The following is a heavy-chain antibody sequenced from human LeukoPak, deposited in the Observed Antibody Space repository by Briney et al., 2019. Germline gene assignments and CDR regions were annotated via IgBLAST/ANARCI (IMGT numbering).Heavy chain of an antibody. V-gene: IGHV1-8*01. D-gene: IGHD5-12*01. CDR3: ARGARRVATSKTPAPDYYYYYMDV. J-gene: IGHJ6*03. CDR1: GYTFTSYD. CDR2: MNPNSGNT. Sequence: ASVKVSCKASGYTFTSYDINWVRQATGQGLEWMGWMNPNSGNTGYAQKFQGRVTMTRNTSISTAYMELSSLRSEDTAVYYCARGARRVATSKTPAPDYYYYYMDVWGKGTTVTISS.